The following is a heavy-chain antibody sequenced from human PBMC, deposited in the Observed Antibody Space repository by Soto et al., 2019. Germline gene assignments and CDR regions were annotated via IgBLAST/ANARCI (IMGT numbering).Heavy chain of an antibody. V-gene: IGHV5-51*01. J-gene: IGHJ6*03. CDR2: IYPGDSDT. CDR1: GGTFSSYA. Sequence: KVSCKASGGTFSSYAISWVRQAPGQGLEWMGIIYPGDSDTRYSPSLQGQVTISADKSISTAYLQWSSLKASDTAMYYCARPHVYYYYMDVWGKGTTVTVSS. CDR3: ARPHVYYYYMDV.